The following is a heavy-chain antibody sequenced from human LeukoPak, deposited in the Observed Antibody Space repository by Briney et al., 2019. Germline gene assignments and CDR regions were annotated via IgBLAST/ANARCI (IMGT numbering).Heavy chain of an antibody. CDR1: GASISNNH. D-gene: IGHD3-10*01. CDR2: IYYSGST. CDR3: ARGKLPSISMIRGVRHTSWFDP. V-gene: IGHV4-59*01. J-gene: IGHJ5*02. Sequence: PSETLSLTCTVSGASISNNHWSWIRQSPGKGLEWIGYIYYSGSTNYNPSLKSRVTISIDTSKSQFSLTLSSVTAADTAIYYCARGKLPSISMIRGVRHTSWFDPWGQGTLVTVSS.